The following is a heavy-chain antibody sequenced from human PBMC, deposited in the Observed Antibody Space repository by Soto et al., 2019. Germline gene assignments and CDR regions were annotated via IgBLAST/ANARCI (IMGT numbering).Heavy chain of an antibody. Sequence: EVQLVESGGGLVQPGRSLRLSCAASGFTFDDYAMHWVRQAPGKGLEWVSGISWNSGSIGYADSVKGRFTISRDNAKNSLYRQMNSLRAEDTALYYCAIGCRGVIISPLDYWGQGTLVTVSS. CDR3: AIGCRGVIISPLDY. D-gene: IGHD3-10*01. CDR1: GFTFDDYA. CDR2: ISWNSGSI. V-gene: IGHV3-9*01. J-gene: IGHJ4*02.